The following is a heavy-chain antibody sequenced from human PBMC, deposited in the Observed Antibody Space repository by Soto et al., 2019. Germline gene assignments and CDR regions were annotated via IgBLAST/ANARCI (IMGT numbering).Heavy chain of an antibody. J-gene: IGHJ4*02. CDR2: VYYGGST. Sequence: SETLSLTCTVSGGSISSSSYYWGWIRQPPGKGLEWIGNVYYGGSTYYNPSLKSRVTISIDTSKSQFSLKLNSVTAADTAVYYCARDQGIASSGPFDYWGPGTLVTVSS. D-gene: IGHD6-13*01. CDR1: GGSISSSSYY. V-gene: IGHV4-39*07. CDR3: ARDQGIASSGPFDY.